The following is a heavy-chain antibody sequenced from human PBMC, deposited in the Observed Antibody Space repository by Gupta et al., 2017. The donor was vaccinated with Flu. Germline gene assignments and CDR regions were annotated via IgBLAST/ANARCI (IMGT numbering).Heavy chain of an antibody. CDR3: TADSPLLGGGEFDF. CDR2: IKSRIDGATT. J-gene: IGHJ4*02. Sequence: PNKGLEWVALIKSRIDGATTDYASPVKDRFTISRDDSKNTLFLQLNSLKTEDTAVYYCTADSPLLGGGEFDFWGQGTLVTVSS. D-gene: IGHD1-26*01. V-gene: IGHV3-15*01.